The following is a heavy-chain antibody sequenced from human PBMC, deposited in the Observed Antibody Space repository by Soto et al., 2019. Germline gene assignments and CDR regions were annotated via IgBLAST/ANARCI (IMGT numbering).Heavy chain of an antibody. D-gene: IGHD1-26*01. J-gene: IGHJ5*02. CDR1: GDSVSSNSAA. Sequence: SQTLSLTCAISGDSVSSNSAAWNWIRQSPSRGLEWLGRTYYRSKWYNDYAVSVKSRITINPDPSKNQFSLQLNSVTPEDTAVYYCAREPPGGKGRYNWFAPWGQGTLVTVSS. CDR3: AREPPGGKGRYNWFAP. V-gene: IGHV6-1*01. CDR2: TYYRSKWYN.